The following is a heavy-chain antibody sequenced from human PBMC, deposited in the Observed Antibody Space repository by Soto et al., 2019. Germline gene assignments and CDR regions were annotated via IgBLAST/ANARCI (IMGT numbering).Heavy chain of an antibody. CDR1: GFTFSSYG. Sequence: PGGSLRLSCAASGFTFSSYGMHWVRQAPGKGLEWVAVIWYDGSNKYYADSVKGRFTISRDNSKNTLYLQMNSLRAEDTAVYYCARYLWEQKLLDHDFDYWGQGTLVTVSS. CDR3: ARYLWEQKLLDHDFDY. D-gene: IGHD6-13*01. J-gene: IGHJ4*02. CDR2: IWYDGSNK. V-gene: IGHV3-33*01.